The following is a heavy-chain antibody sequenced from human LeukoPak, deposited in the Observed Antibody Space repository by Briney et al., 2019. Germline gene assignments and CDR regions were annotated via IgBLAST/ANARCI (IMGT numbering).Heavy chain of an antibody. V-gene: IGHV3-21*01. D-gene: IGHD5-12*01. CDR3: AKGGGYEAQYYYYYLDV. Sequence: GGSLRLSCTASGFTPGDYAMSWVRQAPGKGLEWFSSITTSSSYMFYADSVKGRFTISRDNSKNTLYLQMKSLRAEDTAVYYCAKGGGYEAQYYYYYLDVWGKGTTVTISS. J-gene: IGHJ6*03. CDR1: GFTPGDYA. CDR2: ITTSSSYM.